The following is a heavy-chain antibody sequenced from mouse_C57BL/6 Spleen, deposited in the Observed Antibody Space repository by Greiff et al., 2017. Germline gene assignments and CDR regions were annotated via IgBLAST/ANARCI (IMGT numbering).Heavy chain of an antibody. Sequence: VQLQQPGAELVMPGASVKLSCKASGYTFTSYWMHWVKQRPGQGLEWIGEIDPSDSYTNYNQKFKGKSTLTVDKSSSTAYMQLSSLTSEDSAVYYCARDYSKGGDWYFDVWGTGTTVTVSS. V-gene: IGHV1-69*01. J-gene: IGHJ1*03. CDR3: ARDYSKGGDWYFDV. D-gene: IGHD2-5*01. CDR1: GYTFTSYW. CDR2: IDPSDSYT.